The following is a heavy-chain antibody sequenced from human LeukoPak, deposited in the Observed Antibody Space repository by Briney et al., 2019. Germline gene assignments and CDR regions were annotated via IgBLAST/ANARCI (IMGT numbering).Heavy chain of an antibody. V-gene: IGHV3-11*04. D-gene: IGHD5-18*01. CDR3: ARDGDPGYSSGTAWFDP. CDR1: GFAFSDYY. CDR2: ISSSGSII. J-gene: IGHJ5*02. Sequence: GGSLRLSCAASGFAFSDYYMNWIRQAPGKGLEWLSYISSSGSIIKYADSVKGRFTISRDNAKNSLYLQMNSLGAEDTAVYYCARDGDPGYSSGTAWFDPWGQGTLVTVSS.